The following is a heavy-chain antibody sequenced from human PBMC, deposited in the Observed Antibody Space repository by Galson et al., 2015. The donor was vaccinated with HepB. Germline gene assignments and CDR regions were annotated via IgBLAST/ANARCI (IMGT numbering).Heavy chain of an antibody. CDR3: ARDLRYDSSGYYSFYFDY. CDR1: GFTFSSYA. V-gene: IGHV3-30-3*01. Sequence: SLRLSCAASGFTFSSYAMHWVRQAPGKGLEWVAVMSYDGSNKYYADSVKGRFTISRDNSKNTLYLQMNSLRAEDTAVYYCARDLRYDSSGYYSFYFDYWGQGALVTVSS. D-gene: IGHD3-22*01. J-gene: IGHJ4*02. CDR2: MSYDGSNK.